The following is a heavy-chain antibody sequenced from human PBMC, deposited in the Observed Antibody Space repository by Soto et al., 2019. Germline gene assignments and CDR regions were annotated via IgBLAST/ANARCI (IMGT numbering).Heavy chain of an antibody. CDR2: FYYSGST. CDR1: GDSISRGAYY. Sequence: SETLSLTCTVSGDSISRGAYYWTWIRQPPGKGLEWIGTFYYSGSTYYNPSLKSRVTISVDTSKNQFSLKLSSVTAADTAVYYCVRQSGYSYGESFDYWGQGTLVTVSS. D-gene: IGHD5-18*01. CDR3: VRQSGYSYGESFDY. J-gene: IGHJ4*02. V-gene: IGHV4-39*01.